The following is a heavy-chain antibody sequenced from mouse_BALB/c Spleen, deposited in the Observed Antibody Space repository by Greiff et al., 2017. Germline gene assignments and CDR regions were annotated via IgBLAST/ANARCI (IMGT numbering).Heavy chain of an antibody. J-gene: IGHJ2*01. CDR1: GFTFSSFG. CDR3: ARSSDY. CDR2: ISSGSSTI. Sequence: EVKVVESGGGLVQPGGSRKLSCAASGFTFSSFGMHWVRQAPEKGLEWVAYISSGSSTIYYADTVKGRFTISRDNPKNTLFLQMTSLRSEDTAMYYCARSSDYWSQGTTLTVSS. V-gene: IGHV5-17*02.